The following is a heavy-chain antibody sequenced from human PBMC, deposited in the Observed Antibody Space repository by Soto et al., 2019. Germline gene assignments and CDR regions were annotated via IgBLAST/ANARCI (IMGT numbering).Heavy chain of an antibody. CDR2: VDSGATT. CDR1: GFSFNTHA. V-gene: IGHV3-23*01. Sequence: EVQLLESGGDLVQPGGSLRLSCAASGFSFNTHAMSWVRQAPGKGLEWVSCVDSGATTYYADSVKGRFTISRDNSKNTVYLQMDSLRAEDTAIYFCAKDYGTSSTFFDCWGRGTLVTVSS. D-gene: IGHD6-6*01. CDR3: AKDYGTSSTFFDC. J-gene: IGHJ4*02.